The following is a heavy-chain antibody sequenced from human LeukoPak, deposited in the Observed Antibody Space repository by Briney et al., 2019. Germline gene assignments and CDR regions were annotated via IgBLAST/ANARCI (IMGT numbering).Heavy chain of an antibody. CDR1: GGSISSGGYY. CDR3: ARAKYYYGSGSPYYFDY. CDR2: IYHSGST. Sequence: SQTLSLTCTVSGGSISSGGYYWSWIRQPPGKGLEWIGYIYHSGSTYYNPSLKSRVTISVDTSENQFSLRLSSVTAADTAVYYCARAKYYYGSGSPYYFDYWGQGTLVTVSS. J-gene: IGHJ4*02. D-gene: IGHD3-10*01. V-gene: IGHV4-30-2*02.